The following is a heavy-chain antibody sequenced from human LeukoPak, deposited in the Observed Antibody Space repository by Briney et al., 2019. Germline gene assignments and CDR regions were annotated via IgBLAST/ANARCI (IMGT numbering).Heavy chain of an antibody. D-gene: IGHD5-18*01. J-gene: IGHJ4*02. CDR2: ISTSGNT. CDR3: ARDSYIYSYGENKFDY. V-gene: IGHV4-4*07. CDR1: GGSFSGYY. Sequence: SETLSLTCAVYGGSFSGYYWSWIRQPPGKGLEWIGRISTSGNTNYNPSLKSRVTMSVDTSKNQFSLKLSSVTAADAAVYYCARDSYIYSYGENKFDYWGQGTLVTVSS.